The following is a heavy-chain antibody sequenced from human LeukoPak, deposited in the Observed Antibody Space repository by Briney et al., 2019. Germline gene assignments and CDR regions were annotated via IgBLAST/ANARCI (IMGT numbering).Heavy chain of an antibody. D-gene: IGHD1-26*01. CDR3: ARTLIVGATDY. J-gene: IGHJ4*02. CDR2: IYNSGST. V-gene: IGHV4-59*01. Sequence: SETLSLTCTISGGSISSYYWSWIRQSPGKGLEWIGYIYNSGSTNYNPSLKSRVTISVDTSKNQFSLKLSSVTAADTAVYYCARTLIVGATDYWGQGTLVTVSS. CDR1: GGSISSYY.